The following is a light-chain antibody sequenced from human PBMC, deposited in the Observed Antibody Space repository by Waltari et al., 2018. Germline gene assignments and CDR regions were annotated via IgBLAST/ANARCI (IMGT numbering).Light chain of an antibody. CDR1: QSISSN. V-gene: IGKV3-15*01. CDR2: GAS. J-gene: IGKJ1*01. CDR3: QQYNDRPPST. Sequence: EIVMTQSPVTLSVSPGERATLSCRASQSISSNLAWYQQKPGQAPRLLIYGASSRATGIPARFSGSGSGTEFTLTISSLQSEDFALYYCQQYNDRPPSTFGQGTKVEAK.